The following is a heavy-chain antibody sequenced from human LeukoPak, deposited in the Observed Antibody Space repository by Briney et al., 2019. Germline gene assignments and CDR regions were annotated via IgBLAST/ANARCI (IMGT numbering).Heavy chain of an antibody. D-gene: IGHD3-10*01. Sequence: ASVTVSCKASGYNFNEYYMHWVRRAPGQGLEWMGWVDPYSGGTNSAQKFQGRVTMTRDTSVSTAYMELSSLSSDDTGEYYCARGNYYGSGPLFGAWGQGTLVTVSS. J-gene: IGHJ5*02. V-gene: IGHV1-2*02. CDR3: ARGNYYGSGPLFGA. CDR1: GYNFNEYY. CDR2: VDPYSGGT.